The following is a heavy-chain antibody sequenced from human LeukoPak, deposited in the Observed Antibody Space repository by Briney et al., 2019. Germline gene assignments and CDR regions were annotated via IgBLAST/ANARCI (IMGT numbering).Heavy chain of an antibody. CDR3: AREPDYYGSGSYYKDAFDI. CDR2: ISAYNGNT. J-gene: IGHJ3*02. Sequence: ASVKVSCKASGYTFTSYGISWVRQAPGQGLEWMGWISAYNGNTNYAQKLQGRVTMTTDKSTSTAYMELRSLRSDDTAVYYCAREPDYYGSGSYYKDAFDIWGQGTMVTLSS. D-gene: IGHD3-10*01. V-gene: IGHV1-18*01. CDR1: GYTFTSYG.